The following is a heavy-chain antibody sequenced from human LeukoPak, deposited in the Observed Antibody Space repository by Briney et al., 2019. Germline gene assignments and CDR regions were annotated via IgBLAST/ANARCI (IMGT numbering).Heavy chain of an antibody. CDR3: ARRVPIVVVPAAINWFDP. Sequence: XSGSTYYNPSLKSRVTISVDMSKNQFSLKLSSVTAADTAVYYCARRVPIVVVPAAINWFDPWGQGTLVTVSS. D-gene: IGHD2-2*01. J-gene: IGHJ5*02. CDR2: XSGST. V-gene: IGHV4-39*01.